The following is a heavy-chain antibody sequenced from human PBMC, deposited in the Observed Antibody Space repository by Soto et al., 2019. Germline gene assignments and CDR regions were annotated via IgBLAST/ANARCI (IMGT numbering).Heavy chain of an antibody. CDR3: ARGAGGPTYYYGSGSYRGRGMDV. D-gene: IGHD3-10*01. Sequence: SVKVSCKASGGTFSSYAISWVRQAPGQGLEWMGGIIPIFGTANYAQKFQGRVTITADKSTSTAYMELSSLRSEDTAVYYCARGAGGPTYYYGSGSYRGRGMDVWGQGTTVTVSS. J-gene: IGHJ6*02. CDR2: IIPIFGTA. V-gene: IGHV1-69*06. CDR1: GGTFSSYA.